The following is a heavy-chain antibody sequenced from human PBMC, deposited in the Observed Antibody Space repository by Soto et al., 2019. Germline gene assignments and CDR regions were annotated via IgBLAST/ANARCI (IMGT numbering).Heavy chain of an antibody. CDR2: ISSSSSTI. D-gene: IGHD2-2*02. CDR1: GFTFSNYT. J-gene: IGHJ4*02. CDR3: ARGVGYTLY. V-gene: IGHV3-48*02. Sequence: EVQLVESGGGLVQPGGSLRLSCAASGFTFSNYTMNWVRQAPGKGLEWVSYISSSSSTIYYADSVKGRFTISGVTARDSLYLQMNSLRYEDMAVYYCARGVGYTLYWGQGTLVTVSS.